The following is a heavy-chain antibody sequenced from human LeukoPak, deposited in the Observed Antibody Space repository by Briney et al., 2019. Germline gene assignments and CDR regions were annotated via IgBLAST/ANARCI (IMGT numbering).Heavy chain of an antibody. CDR2: IRYDGSNK. Sequence: GGSLRLSCAASGFTFGSYGMHWVRQAPGKGLEWVAFIRYDGSNKYYADSVKGRFTISRDNSKNTLYLQMNSLRAEDTAVYYCAKEEYYDILTGYYGTPAYWGQGTLVTVSS. CDR3: AKEEYYDILTGYYGTPAY. V-gene: IGHV3-30*02. J-gene: IGHJ4*02. CDR1: GFTFGSYG. D-gene: IGHD3-9*01.